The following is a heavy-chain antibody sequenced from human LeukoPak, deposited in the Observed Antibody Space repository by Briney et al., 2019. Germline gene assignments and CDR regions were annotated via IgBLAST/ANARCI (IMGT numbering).Heavy chain of an antibody. Sequence: GGSLRLSCAASGLTLSNAWMTWVRQAPGKGLEWVGRIKSKTDGGTTDYAAPVKGRFTISRDDSKNTLYLQMNSLKTEDTAVYYCTTDPGYCTNGVCYAFDYWGQGTLVTVSS. J-gene: IGHJ4*02. CDR2: IKSKTDGGTT. V-gene: IGHV3-15*01. CDR1: GLTLSNAW. CDR3: TTDPGYCTNGVCYAFDY. D-gene: IGHD2-8*01.